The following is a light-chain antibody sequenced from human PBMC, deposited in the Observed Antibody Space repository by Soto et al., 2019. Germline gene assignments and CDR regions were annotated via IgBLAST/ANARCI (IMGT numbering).Light chain of an antibody. CDR3: SSYGGNYNFV. CDR2: EVN. Sequence: SALTQPPSASGSPGQSVTISCTGTSSDVGEYNYVSWYQQHPGKAPRLMIFEVNKRPSGVPDRFSGSKSGNTASLTVSGLQAEDEADYYCSSYGGNYNFVFGTGTKV. CDR1: SSDVGEYNY. J-gene: IGLJ1*01. V-gene: IGLV2-8*01.